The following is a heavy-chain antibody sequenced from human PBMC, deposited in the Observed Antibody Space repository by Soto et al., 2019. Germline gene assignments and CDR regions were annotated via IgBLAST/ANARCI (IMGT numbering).Heavy chain of an antibody. CDR3: AIANSSYYSYYYYGLDF. CDR2: IIPIFGTA. Sequence: QVQLVQSGAEVKKPGSSVKVSCKASGGTFSSYAISWVRQAPGQGLEWMGGIIPIFGTANYAQKFHGRVTITADESTSTDYMKLSSLISEDTAVYYCAIANSSYYSYYYYGLDFWGQGSTVTVS. J-gene: IGHJ6*02. CDR1: GGTFSSYA. V-gene: IGHV1-69*01. D-gene: IGHD2-15*01.